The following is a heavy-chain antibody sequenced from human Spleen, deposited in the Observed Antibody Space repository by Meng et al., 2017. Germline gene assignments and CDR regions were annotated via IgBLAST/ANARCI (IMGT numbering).Heavy chain of an antibody. Sequence: GESLKISCAASGFTFSSYAMHWVRQAPGKGLEYVSAISSNGGSTYYANSVKGRFTISRDNSKNTLYLQMGSLRAEDMAVYYCARSWFGELFHYYYYGMDVWGQGTMVTVSS. J-gene: IGHJ6*02. CDR3: ARSWFGELFHYYYYGMDV. D-gene: IGHD3-10*01. CDR1: GFTFSSYA. V-gene: IGHV3-64*01. CDR2: ISSNGGST.